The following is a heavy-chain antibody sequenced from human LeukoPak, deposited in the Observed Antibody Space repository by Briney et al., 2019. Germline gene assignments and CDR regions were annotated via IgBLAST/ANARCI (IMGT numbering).Heavy chain of an antibody. CDR2: IYHSGST. CDR3: ARGVGLTQGGAFDF. V-gene: IGHV4-38-2*02. CDR1: GYSINSGFY. D-gene: IGHD3-16*01. J-gene: IGHJ4*02. Sequence: SETLSLTCTVSGYSINSGFYWGWIRQPPGKGLEWIGSIYHSGSTHYKSSLKSRVTISVDTSKNQLSLKLTSVTAADTAVYYCARGVGLTQGGAFDFWGQGTLVTVSS.